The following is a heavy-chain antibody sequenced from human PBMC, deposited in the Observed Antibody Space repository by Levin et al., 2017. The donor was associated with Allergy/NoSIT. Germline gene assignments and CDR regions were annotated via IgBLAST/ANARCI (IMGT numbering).Heavy chain of an antibody. Sequence: GGSLRLSCAASGFTFSSYAMHWVRQAPGKGLEWVAVISYDGSNKYYADSVKGRFTISRDNSKNTLYLQMNSLRAEDTAVYYCARESSWTRGAFDIWGQGTMVTVSS. J-gene: IGHJ3*02. V-gene: IGHV3-30*04. CDR3: ARESSWTRGAFDI. CDR2: ISYDGSNK. CDR1: GFTFSSYA. D-gene: IGHD6-13*01.